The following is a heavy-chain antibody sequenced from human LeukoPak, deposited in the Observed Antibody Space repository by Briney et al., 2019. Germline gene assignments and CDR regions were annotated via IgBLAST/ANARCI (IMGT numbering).Heavy chain of an antibody. CDR1: GFTFSSYW. D-gene: IGHD1/OR15-1a*01. CDR3: ARDRLEQPYYYYMDV. V-gene: IGHV3-7*01. Sequence: PGGSLRLSCVASGFTFSSYWMSWVRQAPGKGLEWVANIKQDGSEKYYVDSVKGRFTISRDNAKNSLYLQMNSLRAEDTAVYYCARDRLEQPYYYYMDVWGKGTTVTVSS. J-gene: IGHJ6*03. CDR2: IKQDGSEK.